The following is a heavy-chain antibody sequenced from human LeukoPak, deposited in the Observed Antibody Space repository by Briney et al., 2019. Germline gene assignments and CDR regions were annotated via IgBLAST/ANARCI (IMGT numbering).Heavy chain of an antibody. Sequence: SETLSLTCTVSGGSISSSSYYWGWIRQPPGKGLEWIGSIYYSGSTYYNPSLKSRVTISVDTSKNQFSLKLSSVTAADTAVYYCARTHCSGGSCYLFLGVGEFDYWGQGTLVTVSS. D-gene: IGHD2-15*01. V-gene: IGHV4-39*07. CDR3: ARTHCSGGSCYLFLGVGEFDY. CDR2: IYYSGST. CDR1: GGSISSSSYY. J-gene: IGHJ4*02.